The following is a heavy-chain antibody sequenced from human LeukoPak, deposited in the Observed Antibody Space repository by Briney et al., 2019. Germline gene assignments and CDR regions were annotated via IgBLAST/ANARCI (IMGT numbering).Heavy chain of an antibody. CDR2: VSGSGGST. CDR1: GFHFSDYV. V-gene: IGHV3-23*01. CDR3: AKGASSGWLLYWFDP. Sequence: GGSLRLSCAASGFHFSDYVMTWVRQAPGRGLEWGSGVSGSGGSTYYADSAKGRFTISRDNSKNTLYLQMNSLRAEDTAVYYCAKGASSGWLLYWFDPWGQGSLVTVSS. D-gene: IGHD6-19*01. J-gene: IGHJ5*02.